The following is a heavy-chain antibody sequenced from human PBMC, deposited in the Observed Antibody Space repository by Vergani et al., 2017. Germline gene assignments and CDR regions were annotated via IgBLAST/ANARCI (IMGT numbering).Heavy chain of an antibody. CDR3: AKDERQWLARGGFDP. CDR1: GFPFSSYA. V-gene: IGHV3-23*01. CDR2: ISGSGGRT. J-gene: IGHJ5*02. D-gene: IGHD6-19*01. Sequence: EVQLLESGGGLVQPGGSLRLSCAASGFPFSSYAMSWVRQAPGKGLEWVSAISGSGGRTYYADSVKGRFTIARDNSKNTLYLQMNSLRAEDTAVYYCAKDERQWLARGGFDPWGQGTLVTVSS.